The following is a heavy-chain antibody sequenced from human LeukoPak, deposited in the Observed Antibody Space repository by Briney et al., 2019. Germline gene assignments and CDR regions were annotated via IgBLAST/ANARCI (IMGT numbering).Heavy chain of an antibody. CDR3: ASIDEYSSGWYRY. CDR2: IGSGT. D-gene: IGHD6-19*01. Sequence: PGGSLRLSCGASGFTFSSYAMSWVRQAPGKGLEWVSAIGSGTYYADSVKGRFTISRDNSKNTLYLQMNSLRAEDTAVYYCASIDEYSSGWYRYWGQGTLVTVSS. V-gene: IGHV3-23*01. J-gene: IGHJ4*02. CDR1: GFTFSSYA.